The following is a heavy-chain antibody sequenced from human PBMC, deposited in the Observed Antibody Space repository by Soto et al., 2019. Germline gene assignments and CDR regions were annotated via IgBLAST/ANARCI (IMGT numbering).Heavy chain of an antibody. CDR2: IDPSDSYT. D-gene: IGHD3-22*01. J-gene: IGHJ6*02. CDR3: ARHRRRYYYDSSGYYYSGMDV. CDR1: GYSFTSYW. Sequence: GESLKISCKGSGYSFTSYWISWVRQMPGKGLEWMGRIDPSDSYTNYSPSLQGHVTISADKSISTAYLQWSSLKASDTAMYYCARHRRRYYYDSSGYYYSGMDVWGQGTTVTVSS. V-gene: IGHV5-10-1*01.